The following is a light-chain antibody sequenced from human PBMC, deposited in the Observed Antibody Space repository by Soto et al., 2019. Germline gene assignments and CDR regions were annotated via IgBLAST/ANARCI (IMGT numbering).Light chain of an antibody. CDR1: QSIGTN. V-gene: IGKV1-39*01. Sequence: DIQMTQSPSSLSASIGDRVTITCRASQSIGTNLNWYQQRPGKAPKLLIYAVYSLQSGVSSRFSGSGSGTDFALTISSLQPEDFAIYHCQQTYISPHTFGQGTRVEIK. CDR3: QQTYISPHT. J-gene: IGKJ5*01. CDR2: AVY.